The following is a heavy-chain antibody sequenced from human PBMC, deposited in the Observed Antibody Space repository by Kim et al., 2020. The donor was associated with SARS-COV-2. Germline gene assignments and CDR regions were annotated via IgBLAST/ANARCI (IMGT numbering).Heavy chain of an antibody. CDR1: RFTFSTYW. J-gene: IGHJ6*02. CDR3: AREYYGSGGGMDV. CDR2: INQNGGEK. Sequence: GGSLRLSCGASRFTFSTYWMSWVRQAPGKGLEWVANINQNGGEKNYVDSVKGRFTISRDNAKNSLYLQMNSLRDEDTAVYYCAREYYGSGGGMDVWGQGTTVTVSS. D-gene: IGHD3-10*01. V-gene: IGHV3-7*01.